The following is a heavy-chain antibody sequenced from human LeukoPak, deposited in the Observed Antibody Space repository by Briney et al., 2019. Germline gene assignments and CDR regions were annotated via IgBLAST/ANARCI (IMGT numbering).Heavy chain of an antibody. CDR3: ARQSQPYYYDSSGYYYIPSFDY. CDR1: GYRFTSNW. J-gene: IGHJ4*02. Sequence: GESLKISCKGSGYRFTSNWIAWVRQMPGKGLEWMGIIYPGDSDTRYSPSFQGQVTISADKSISTAYLQWSSLKASDTAMYYCARQSQPYYYDSSGYYYIPSFDYWGQGTLVTVSS. CDR2: IYPGDSDT. V-gene: IGHV5-51*01. D-gene: IGHD3-22*01.